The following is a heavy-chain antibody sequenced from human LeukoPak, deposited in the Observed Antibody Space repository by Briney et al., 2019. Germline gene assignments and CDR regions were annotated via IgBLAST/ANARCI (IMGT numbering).Heavy chain of an antibody. Sequence: ASVKVSCKASGYTFTSYYMHWVRQAPGQGLEWMGIINPSGGSTSYAQKFQGRVTMTRDTSTSTVYMELGSLRSEDTAVYYCARGVFGVVTARRYFDYWGQGTLVTVSS. V-gene: IGHV1-46*01. CDR3: ARGVFGVVTARRYFDY. CDR1: GYTFTSYY. D-gene: IGHD3-3*01. J-gene: IGHJ4*02. CDR2: INPSGGST.